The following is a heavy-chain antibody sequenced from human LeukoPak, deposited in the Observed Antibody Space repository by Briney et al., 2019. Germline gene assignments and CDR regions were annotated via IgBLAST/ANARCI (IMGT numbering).Heavy chain of an antibody. CDR1: GDSVSSNSAA. D-gene: IGHD4-17*01. CDR2: TYYRSKWYN. Sequence: SQTLSLTCAISGDSVSSNSAAWNWIRQSPSRGLEWLGRTYYRSKWYNDYAVSVKSRITINPDTSKNQFSLQLNSVTPEDTAVYYCARGMKTDYGAGSHFDYWGQGNLVTVSS. J-gene: IGHJ4*02. CDR3: ARGMKTDYGAGSHFDY. V-gene: IGHV6-1*01.